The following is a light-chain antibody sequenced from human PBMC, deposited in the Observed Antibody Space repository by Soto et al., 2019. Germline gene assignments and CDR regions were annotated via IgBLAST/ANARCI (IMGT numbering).Light chain of an antibody. CDR1: QTVSRW. V-gene: IGKV1-5*03. Sequence: DIQMTQSPSTLSASIGDRVTITCRASQTVSRWLAWYQQNPGKAPKLLMYATLDLENGVPERFSGSGSGTEFTLAINSLQPEDFATYYCQQYSTYPTFGQGTRLEIK. J-gene: IGKJ2*01. CDR2: ATL. CDR3: QQYSTYPT.